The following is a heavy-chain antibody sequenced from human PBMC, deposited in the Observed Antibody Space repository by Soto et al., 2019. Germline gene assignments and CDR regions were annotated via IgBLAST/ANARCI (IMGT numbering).Heavy chain of an antibody. V-gene: IGHV4-61*01. CDR3: ARGGGVTATFDY. CDR1: GGSVSSGSYY. Sequence: PSETLSLTCTVSGGSVSSGSYYWSWIRQPPGKGLECIGYIYYSGSFNYNPSLKSRVTISVDTSKRQFSLRLESVTAADTAVYYCARGGGVTATFDYWGQGTLVTVSS. D-gene: IGHD5-18*01. CDR2: IYYSGSF. J-gene: IGHJ4*02.